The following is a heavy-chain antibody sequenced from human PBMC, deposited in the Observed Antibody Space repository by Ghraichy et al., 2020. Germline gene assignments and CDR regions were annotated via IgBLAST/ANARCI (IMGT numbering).Heavy chain of an antibody. CDR3: ARDGMGTRDYGDFDY. CDR1: GFTFSSYN. J-gene: IGHJ4*02. Sequence: GGSLRLSCAASGFTFSSYNMNWVRQAPGKGLEWVSSIIGSSTYIYYADSVKGRFTISRDNAENSVYLQMSSLRAEDTAVYYCARDGMGTRDYGDFDYWGQGTLVTVSS. V-gene: IGHV3-21*01. D-gene: IGHD4-17*01. CDR2: IIGSSTYI.